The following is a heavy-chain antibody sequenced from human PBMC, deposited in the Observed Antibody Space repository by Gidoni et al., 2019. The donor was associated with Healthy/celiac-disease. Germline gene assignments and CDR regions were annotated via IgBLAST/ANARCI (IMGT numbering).Heavy chain of an antibody. V-gene: IGHV4-4*07. J-gene: IGHJ5*02. CDR2: IYTSGST. D-gene: IGHD1-20*01. CDR3: ARDLGITGTTGLNWFDP. Sequence: HVQLQASGPRLVKPSQTLSPPCPVSGGPLRSYYWSWIRQPAGKGLEWIGRIYTSGSTNYNPSLKSRVTMSVDTSKNQCSLKLSSVTAADTAVYYCARDLGITGTTGLNWFDPWGQGTLVTVSS. CDR1: GGPLRSYY.